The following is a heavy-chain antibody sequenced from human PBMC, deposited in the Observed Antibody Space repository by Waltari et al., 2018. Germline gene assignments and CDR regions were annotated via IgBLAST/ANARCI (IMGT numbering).Heavy chain of an antibody. CDR1: GHTFTSHY. D-gene: IGHD5-12*01. CDR2: LDLSASRA. CDR3: ARLFRYGYNPGSLDY. J-gene: IGHJ4*02. Sequence: QVQLVQSAAEVKKPGASVKISCKASGHTFTSHYMHWVRQVPGEVREGMLRLDLSASRAGYAEKFQRRVNMTSATATSTVYMELRSLTSADAAVYYCARLFRYGYNPGSLDYWGQGTLVTVSS. V-gene: IGHV1-46*01.